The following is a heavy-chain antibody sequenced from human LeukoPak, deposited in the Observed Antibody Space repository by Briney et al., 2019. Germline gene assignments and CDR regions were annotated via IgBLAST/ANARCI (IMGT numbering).Heavy chain of an antibody. CDR1: GGTFSSYA. J-gene: IGHJ6*04. CDR3: ARDPDTASPMDV. CDR2: IIPIFGTA. Sequence: SVKVSCKASGGTFSSYAISWVRQAPGQGLGWMGGIIPIFGTANYAQKFQGRVTITADKSTSTAYMELSSLRSEGTAVYYCARDPDTASPMDVWGKGTTVTVSS. V-gene: IGHV1-69*06. D-gene: IGHD5-18*01.